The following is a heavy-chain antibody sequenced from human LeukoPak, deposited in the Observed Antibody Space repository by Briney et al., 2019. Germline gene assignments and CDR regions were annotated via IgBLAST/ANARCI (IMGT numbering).Heavy chain of an antibody. D-gene: IGHD3-10*01. CDR1: GFTFSRHG. J-gene: IGHJ4*02. CDR2: ISYDGSNK. CDR3: ARDGGGGLGPPPWWFGAYYIY. Sequence: PGGSLRLSCAASGFTFSRHGMHWVRQAPGKGLEWVAVISYDGSNKYYADSVKGRFTISRDNSKNTLYLQMNSLRAEDTAVYYCARDGGGGLGPPPWWFGAYYIYWGQGTLVTVSS. V-gene: IGHV3-30*19.